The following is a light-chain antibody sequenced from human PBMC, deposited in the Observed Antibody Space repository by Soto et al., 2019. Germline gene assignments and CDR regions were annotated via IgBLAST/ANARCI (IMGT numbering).Light chain of an antibody. V-gene: IGKV1-39*01. Sequence: DVQMTQSPSSLSASVGDSVTIXXXASQSVFNHLSWFQQRPGKGPKLLIYDASSLHAGVPSRFSGSGYGTDFTLTISTVQPEDSAIYYCHQSSSTPLTFGGGTRVELK. CDR2: DAS. J-gene: IGKJ4*01. CDR3: HQSSSTPLT. CDR1: QSVFNH.